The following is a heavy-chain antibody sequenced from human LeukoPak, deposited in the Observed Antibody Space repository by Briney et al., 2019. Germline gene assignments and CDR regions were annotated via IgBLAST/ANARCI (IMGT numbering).Heavy chain of an antibody. Sequence: DPSETLSLTCAVYGGSFSGYYWSWIRQPPGKGLEWIGEINHSGSTNYNPSLKSRVTISVDTSKNQFSLKLSSVTAADTAVYYCARARYGSGSYPIDCWGQGTLVTVSS. CDR1: GGSFSGYY. CDR2: INHSGST. V-gene: IGHV4-34*01. J-gene: IGHJ4*02. CDR3: ARARYGSGSYPIDC. D-gene: IGHD3-10*01.